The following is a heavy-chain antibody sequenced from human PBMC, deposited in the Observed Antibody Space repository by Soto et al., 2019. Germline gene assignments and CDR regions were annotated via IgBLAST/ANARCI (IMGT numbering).Heavy chain of an antibody. D-gene: IGHD4-17*01. CDR1: GGSISSGDYY. CDR2: IYYSGST. CDR3: ARNYGDYDWDDDYGMDV. J-gene: IGHJ6*02. V-gene: IGHV4-30-4*01. Sequence: PSETLSLTCTVSGGSISSGDYYWSWIRQPPGKGLEWIGYIYYSGSTDYNPSLKRRVTISVDTSKNQFSLKLSCVTAADTAVYYSARNYGDYDWDDDYGMDVWGQGTTVTVSS.